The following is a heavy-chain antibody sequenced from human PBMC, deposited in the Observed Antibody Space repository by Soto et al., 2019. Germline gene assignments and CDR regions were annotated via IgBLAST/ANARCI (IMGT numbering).Heavy chain of an antibody. Sequence: SETLSLTCAVSGGSISSGGYSWSWIRQPPGKGLEWIGYIYHSGSTYYNPSLKSRVTISVDRSKNQFSLKLSSVTAADTAVYYCARAWTTVTLLAYWAQGTLVTVSS. CDR2: IYHSGST. CDR1: GGSISSGGYS. V-gene: IGHV4-30-2*01. CDR3: ARAWTTVTLLAY. J-gene: IGHJ4*02. D-gene: IGHD4-17*01.